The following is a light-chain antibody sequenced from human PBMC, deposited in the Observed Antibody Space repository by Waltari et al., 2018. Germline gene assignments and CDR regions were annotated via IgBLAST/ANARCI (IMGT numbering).Light chain of an antibody. CDR2: EGA. J-gene: IGLJ2*01. CDR1: SRDVDL. CDR3: SSYAGSVVV. Sequence: QSALTQPASVSGSPGQSITISCTGTSRDVDLVSWYLHPPGKAPKCVVYEGAKRPSGVSYRFSGSKSGTTASLTISGRRPEDEAEYFCSSYAGSVVVFGGGTKVIVL. V-gene: IGLV2-23*01.